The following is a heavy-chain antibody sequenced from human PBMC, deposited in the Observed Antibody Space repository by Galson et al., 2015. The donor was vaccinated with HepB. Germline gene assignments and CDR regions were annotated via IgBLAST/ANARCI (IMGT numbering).Heavy chain of an antibody. V-gene: IGHV5-51*03. CDR2: IYPGDSET. CDR3: ARLPRYSGYEELDY. Sequence: QSGAEVKKPGESLKISCKASGYSFTTYWIGWVRQMPGKGLVWMGIIYPGDSETRYSPSFQGQVTISADKSISTAYLQWSSLKASDTAMYYCARLPRYSGYEELDYWGQGTLVTVSS. CDR1: GYSFTTYW. J-gene: IGHJ4*02. D-gene: IGHD5-12*01.